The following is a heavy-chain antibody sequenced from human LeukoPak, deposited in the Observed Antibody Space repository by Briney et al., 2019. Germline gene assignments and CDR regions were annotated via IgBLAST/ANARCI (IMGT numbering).Heavy chain of an antibody. CDR2: IRYDGSNK. CDR3: AKDFTRGTRFGKIPHYFDY. V-gene: IGHV3-30*02. CDR1: GFTFSTYG. D-gene: IGHD3-10*01. Sequence: PGGSLRLSCAASGFTFSTYGMHWVRQAPGKGLEWVAFIRYDGSNKYYADSVKGRFTISRDSSKNTLYLQTNSLRAEDTAVYYCAKDFTRGTRFGKIPHYFDYWGRGTLVTVSS. J-gene: IGHJ4*02.